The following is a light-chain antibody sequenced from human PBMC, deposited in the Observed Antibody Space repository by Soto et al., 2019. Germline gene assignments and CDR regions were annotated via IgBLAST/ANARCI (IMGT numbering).Light chain of an antibody. CDR2: GAS. CDR3: QQYDSRPGT. Sequence: EIVMTQSPATLSVSPGERATLSCRASQRIASNLAWYQQRPGQAPRLLLYGASTRATGIPARFSGSGSGTELTLTISSLQSEDLALYYCQQYDSRPGTFGQGTKVEIK. V-gene: IGKV3-15*01. CDR1: QRIASN. J-gene: IGKJ1*01.